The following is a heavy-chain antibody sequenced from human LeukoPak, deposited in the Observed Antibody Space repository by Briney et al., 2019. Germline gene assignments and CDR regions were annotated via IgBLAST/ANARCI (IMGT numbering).Heavy chain of an antibody. CDR1: GFTFSSYA. CDR3: AELGITMIGGV. Sequence: GGSLRLSCAASGFTFSSYAMGWVRQAPGKGLEWVSYISSSGSTIYYADSVKGRFTISRDNAKNSLYLQMNSLRAEDTAVYYCAELGITMIGGVWGKGTTVTISS. J-gene: IGHJ6*04. CDR2: ISSSGSTI. V-gene: IGHV3-48*03. D-gene: IGHD3-10*02.